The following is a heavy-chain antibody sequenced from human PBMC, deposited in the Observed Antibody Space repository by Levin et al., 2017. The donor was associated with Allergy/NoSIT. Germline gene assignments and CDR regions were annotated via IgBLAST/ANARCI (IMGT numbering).Heavy chain of an antibody. V-gene: IGHV3-21*01. CDR3: ARDGYCGGGSCYSVDY. CDR2: ISSSSTYI. CDR1: GFSFSSYT. D-gene: IGHD2-15*01. Sequence: GESLKISCAASGFSFSSYTMNWVRQAPGKGLEWVSSISSSSTYIYSADSVKGRFTISRDNAKNSLYLQMDSLRAEDTAVYYCARDGYCGGGSCYSVDYWGQGTLVTVSS. J-gene: IGHJ4*02.